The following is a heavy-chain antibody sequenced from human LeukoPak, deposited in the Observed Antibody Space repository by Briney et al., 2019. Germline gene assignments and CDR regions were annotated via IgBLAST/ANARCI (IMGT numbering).Heavy chain of an antibody. CDR3: AKRIYTFGELLDYGMDV. Sequence: GGSLRLSCAASGFTFSSYAMHWVRQAPGKGLEWVAVLSDDGSNKIYADSVKGRFTISRDNSKNTLYLQMNSLRGEDTAVYYCAKRIYTFGELLDYGMDVWGQGTTVTVSS. J-gene: IGHJ6*02. CDR2: LSDDGSNK. CDR1: GFTFSSYA. D-gene: IGHD3-10*01. V-gene: IGHV3-30*18.